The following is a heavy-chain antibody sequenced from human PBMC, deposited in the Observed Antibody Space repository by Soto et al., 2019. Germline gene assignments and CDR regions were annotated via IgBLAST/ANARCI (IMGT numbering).Heavy chain of an antibody. Sequence: ASVKVSCKVSGYTLTELSMHWVRQAPGKGLEWMGGFDPEDGETIYAQKFQGRVTMTEDTSTDTAYMELSSLRSEDTAVYYCATTEPTSYDIVVVPAASLDYWGQGTLVTVSS. CDR2: FDPEDGET. D-gene: IGHD2-2*01. CDR1: GYTLTELS. CDR3: ATTEPTSYDIVVVPAASLDY. V-gene: IGHV1-24*01. J-gene: IGHJ4*02.